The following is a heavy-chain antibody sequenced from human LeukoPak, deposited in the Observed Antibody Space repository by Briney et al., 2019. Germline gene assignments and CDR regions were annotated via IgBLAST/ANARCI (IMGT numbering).Heavy chain of an antibody. D-gene: IGHD5-18*01. CDR1: GFTFSSYA. V-gene: IGHV3-30-3*01. Sequence: GGSLRLSCAASGFTFSSYAMHWVRQAPGKGLEWVAVISYDGSNKYYADSVKGRFIISRDNSKNTLYLQMNSLRAEDTAVYYCAREAAVSYGAFDIWGQGTMVTVSS. CDR3: AREAAVSYGAFDI. J-gene: IGHJ3*02. CDR2: ISYDGSNK.